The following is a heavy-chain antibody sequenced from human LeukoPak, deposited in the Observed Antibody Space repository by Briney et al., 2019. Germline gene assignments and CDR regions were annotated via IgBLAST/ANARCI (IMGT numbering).Heavy chain of an antibody. CDR2: ISGSGGST. V-gene: IGHV3-23*01. Sequence: GGSLRLSCAASGFTFSSYAMSWVRQAPGKGLEWVSAISGSGGSTYYADSVKGRFTISRDNSKNTLYLQMNSLRAEDTAVYYCAKSDPKLSGSYSVFDYWGQGTLVTVSS. CDR3: AKSDPKLSGSYSVFDY. D-gene: IGHD1-26*01. J-gene: IGHJ4*02. CDR1: GFTFSSYA.